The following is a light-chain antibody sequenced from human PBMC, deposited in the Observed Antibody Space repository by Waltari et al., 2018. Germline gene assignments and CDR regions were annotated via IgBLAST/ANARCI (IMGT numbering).Light chain of an antibody. CDR1: QGLKKE. CDR2: NAF. J-gene: IGKJ2*01. Sequence: DIQMTQSPSYLSASVGDRVTITCRASQGLKKEVGWYQQKPGKAPKRLIFNAFIPQSGVPSTFSGSGSGTEFTFTISSVQPDDLATYYCLQYDNYPRTFGQGTKLEIK. CDR3: LQYDNYPRT. V-gene: IGKV1-17*01.